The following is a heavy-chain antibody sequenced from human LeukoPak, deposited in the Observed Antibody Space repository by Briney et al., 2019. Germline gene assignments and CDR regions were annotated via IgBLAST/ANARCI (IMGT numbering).Heavy chain of an antibody. Sequence: PGGSXXLSCAASGFTFSSXARSWVXQXPGXGREGVSLISGIGRSTSSADSLNGRFTISTHNSKIPLTLQINSLRAEHPAVYYCAKASGLLVYFQPWGPGTLVTLSS. CDR3: AKASGLLVYFQP. V-gene: IGHV3-23*01. D-gene: IGHD6-19*01. CDR1: GFTFSSXA. CDR2: ISGIGRST. J-gene: IGHJ1*01.